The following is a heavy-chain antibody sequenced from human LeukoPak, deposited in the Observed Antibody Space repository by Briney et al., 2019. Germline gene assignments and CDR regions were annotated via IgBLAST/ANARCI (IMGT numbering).Heavy chain of an antibody. CDR1: GYTFTGYY. CDR3: ARGEYSSSWDHYYFDY. J-gene: IGHJ4*02. D-gene: IGHD6-13*01. CDR2: INPNSGGT. V-gene: IGHV1-2*06. Sequence: ASVKVSCMASGYTFTGYYMHWVRQAPGQGLEWMGRINPNSGGTNYAQTFQGRVTMTRDTSITTAYLEVSSLRSDDTAVYYCARGEYSSSWDHYYFDYWGQGTLVTVSS.